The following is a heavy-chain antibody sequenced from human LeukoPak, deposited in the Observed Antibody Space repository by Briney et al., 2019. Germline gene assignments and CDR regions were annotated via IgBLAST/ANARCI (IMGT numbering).Heavy chain of an antibody. V-gene: IGHV3-7*01. Sequence: GGSLRLSCAASGFTFSSYWMTWVRQAPGKGLEWVANIKQDGSEKYYVDSVKGRFTISRDNAKNSLYLQMNSLRAEDTAVYYCARTRFLASAADGGWFDPWGQGTLVTVSS. D-gene: IGHD6-13*01. J-gene: IGHJ5*02. CDR1: GFTFSSYW. CDR2: IKQDGSEK. CDR3: ARTRFLASAADGGWFDP.